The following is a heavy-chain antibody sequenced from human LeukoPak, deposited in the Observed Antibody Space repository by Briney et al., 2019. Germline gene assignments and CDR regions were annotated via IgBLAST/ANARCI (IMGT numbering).Heavy chain of an antibody. CDR2: INPNSGGT. D-gene: IGHD2-21*02. Sequence: ASVKVSFKASRYTFTGNHMHWVRQAPGQGLEWMGWINPNSGGTNYAQKFQGRVIMTRDTSISTAYMELSRLGSDDTAVYYCARGGSTDSIHSCGGNCYFLDYWGQGTLVTVSS. J-gene: IGHJ4*02. CDR3: ARGGSTDSIHSCGGNCYFLDY. CDR1: RYTFTGNH. V-gene: IGHV1-2*02.